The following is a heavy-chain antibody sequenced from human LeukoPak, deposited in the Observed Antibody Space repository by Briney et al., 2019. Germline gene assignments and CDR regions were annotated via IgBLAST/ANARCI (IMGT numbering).Heavy chain of an antibody. CDR1: GYSISSGYY. CDR2: IYTSGST. J-gene: IGHJ4*02. Sequence: SETLSLTCTVSGYSISSGYYWGWIRQPPGKGLEWIGRIYTSGSTNYNPSLKSRVTMSVDTSKNQFSLKLTSMTAAETAVYYCARSATVTTGYFDYWGQGALVTVSS. V-gene: IGHV4-38-2*02. CDR3: ARSATVTTGYFDY. D-gene: IGHD4-17*01.